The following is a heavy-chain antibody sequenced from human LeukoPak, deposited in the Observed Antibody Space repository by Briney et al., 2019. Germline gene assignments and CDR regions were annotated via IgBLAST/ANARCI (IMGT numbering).Heavy chain of an antibody. CDR3: ARGPSGYFDY. CDR1: GFTFSSYS. V-gene: IGHV4-34*01. J-gene: IGHJ4*02. Sequence: PGGSLRLSCAAAGFTFSSYSMNWVRQPPGKGLEWIGEINHSGSTNYNPSLKSRVTISVDTSKNQFSLKLSSVTAADTAVYYCARGPSGYFDYWGQGTLVTVSS. CDR2: INHSGST.